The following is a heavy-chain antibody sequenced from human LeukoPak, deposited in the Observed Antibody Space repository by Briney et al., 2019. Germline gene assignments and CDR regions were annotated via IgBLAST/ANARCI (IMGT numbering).Heavy chain of an antibody. CDR2: IYSGGST. CDR3: ARGNYGDYPPFFDP. Sequence: GGSLRLSCAASGFTVSSNYMSWVRQAPGKGLEWVSVIYSGGSTYYADSVKGRFTISRDNSKNTLYLQMNSLRAEDTAVYYCARGNYGDYPPFFDPWGQGTLVTVSP. V-gene: IGHV3-53*01. CDR1: GFTVSSNY. D-gene: IGHD4-17*01. J-gene: IGHJ5*02.